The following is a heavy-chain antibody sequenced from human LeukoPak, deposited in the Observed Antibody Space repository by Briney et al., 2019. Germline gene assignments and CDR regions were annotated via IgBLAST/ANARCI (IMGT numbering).Heavy chain of an antibody. D-gene: IGHD3-9*01. CDR3: ARDILTGPRAFDI. Sequence: PSQTLSLTCTVSGGSISSGSYYWSWIRQPAGKGLEWIGRIYTSGSTNYNPSLKSRVTMSVDTSKNQFSLKLSSVTAADTAVYYCARDILTGPRAFDIWGQGTMVTVSS. CDR2: IYTSGST. CDR1: GGSISSGSYY. V-gene: IGHV4-61*02. J-gene: IGHJ3*02.